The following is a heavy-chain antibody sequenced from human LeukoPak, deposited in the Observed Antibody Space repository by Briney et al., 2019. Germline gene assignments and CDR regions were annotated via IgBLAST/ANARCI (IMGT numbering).Heavy chain of an antibody. D-gene: IGHD3-9*01. CDR1: GGTFSSYA. V-gene: IGHV1-69*01. J-gene: IGHJ3*02. CDR3: ARSDILTGYAFDI. Sequence: SVKVSCKASGGTFSSYAISWVRQAPGQGPEWMGGIIPILGTANYAQKFQGRVTITADESTSTAYMELSSLRSEDTAVYYCARSDILTGYAFDIWGQGTMVTVSS. CDR2: IIPILGTA.